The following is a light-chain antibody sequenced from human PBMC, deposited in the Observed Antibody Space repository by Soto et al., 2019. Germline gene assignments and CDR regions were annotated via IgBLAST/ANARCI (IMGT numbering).Light chain of an antibody. J-gene: IGLJ1*01. CDR1: SSDVGSYNY. V-gene: IGLV2-14*01. Sequence: QSVLTQPASVSGSPGQSITISCTGTSSDVGSYNYVTWYQQHPGKAPKVMIYDVSNRPSGVSYRFSGSKSGNTASLTISGLQAEDDADYYCSSYTTSSTYVFGTGTKLTVL. CDR2: DVS. CDR3: SSYTTSSTYV.